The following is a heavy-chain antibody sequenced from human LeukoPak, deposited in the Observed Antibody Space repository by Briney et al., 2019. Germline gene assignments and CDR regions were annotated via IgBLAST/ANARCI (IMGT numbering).Heavy chain of an antibody. D-gene: IGHD3-9*01. CDR2: ISAYNGNT. J-gene: IGHJ4*02. CDR1: GYTFTSYG. CDR3: ARDRYYDILTGHYLLMDY. Sequence: GASVKVSCKXSGYTFTSYGISWVRQAPGQGLEWMGWISAYNGNTNYAQKLQGRVTMTTDTSTSTAYMELRSLRSDDTAVYYCARDRYYDILTGHYLLMDYWGQGTLVTVSS. V-gene: IGHV1-18*01.